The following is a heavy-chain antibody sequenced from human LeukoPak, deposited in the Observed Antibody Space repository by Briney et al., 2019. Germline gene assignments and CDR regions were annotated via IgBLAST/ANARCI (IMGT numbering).Heavy chain of an antibody. CDR3: AKGIVVVVAATDY. V-gene: IGHV3-23*01. J-gene: IGHJ4*02. Sequence: PGGSLRLSCADSGFTFSSYWMSWVRQAPGKGLEWVSAISGSGGSTYYADSVKGRFTISRDNSKNTLYLQMNSLRAEDTAVYYCAKGIVVVVAATDYWGQGTLVTVSS. CDR1: GFTFSSYW. CDR2: ISGSGGST. D-gene: IGHD2-15*01.